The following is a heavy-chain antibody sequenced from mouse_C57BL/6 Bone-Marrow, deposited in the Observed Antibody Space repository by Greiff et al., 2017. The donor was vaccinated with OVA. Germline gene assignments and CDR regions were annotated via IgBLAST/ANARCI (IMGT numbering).Heavy chain of an antibody. J-gene: IGHJ3*01. CDR1: GYSFTGYY. D-gene: IGHD4-1*01. CDR3: ARGGTSPVAY. V-gene: IGHV1-42*01. Sequence: VQLQQSGPELVKPGASVKISCKASGYSFTGYYMNWVKQSPEKSLEWIGEINPSTGGTTYNQKFKAKATLTVDKSSSTAYMQLKSLTSEDSAVYYCARGGTSPVAYWGQGNLVTVSA. CDR2: INPSTGGT.